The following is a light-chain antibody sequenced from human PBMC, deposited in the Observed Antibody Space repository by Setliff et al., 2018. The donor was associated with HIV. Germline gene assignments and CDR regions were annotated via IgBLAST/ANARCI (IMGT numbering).Light chain of an antibody. CDR1: SSNIGAGYD. J-gene: IGLJ2*01. V-gene: IGLV1-40*01. Sequence: QSVLTQSPSVSGAPGQRVTISCTGSSSNIGAGYDVHWYQQLPGTAPKLLIYGNNNRPSGVPDRFSGSKSGTSASLAITGLQAEDEADYYCQSYDSSLRGFVLFGGGTKVTVL. CDR3: QSYDSSLRGFVL. CDR2: GNN.